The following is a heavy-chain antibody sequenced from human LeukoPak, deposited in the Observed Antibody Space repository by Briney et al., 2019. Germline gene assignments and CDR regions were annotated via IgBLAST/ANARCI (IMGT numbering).Heavy chain of an antibody. CDR1: GGSISSYY. CDR2: TYYSGST. V-gene: IGHV4-59*08. D-gene: IGHD6-19*01. Sequence: SETLSLTCTVSGGSISSYYWSWIRHPPGKGLEWIGYTYYSGSTNYNPSLKSRVTTSVDTSKNQFSLKLSSVTAADTAVYYCARPHSSGWYGAFDYWGQGTLVTVSS. J-gene: IGHJ4*02. CDR3: ARPHSSGWYGAFDY.